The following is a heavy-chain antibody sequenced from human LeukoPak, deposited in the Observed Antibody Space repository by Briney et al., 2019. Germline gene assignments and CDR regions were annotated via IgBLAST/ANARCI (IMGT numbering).Heavy chain of an antibody. Sequence: PGGSLRLSCAASGFTFSSYWMSWVRQAPGKALEWVANIKQDGSEKYYVDSVKGRFTISRDNAKNSLYLQMNSLRAEDTAVYYCARYGSGSYSPIFDYWGQGTLVTVSS. J-gene: IGHJ4*02. CDR2: IKQDGSEK. D-gene: IGHD3-10*01. CDR1: GFTFSSYW. CDR3: ARYGSGSYSPIFDY. V-gene: IGHV3-7*01.